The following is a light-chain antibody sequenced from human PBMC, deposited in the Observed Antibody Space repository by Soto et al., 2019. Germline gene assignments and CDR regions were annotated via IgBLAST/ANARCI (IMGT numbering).Light chain of an antibody. CDR3: QQSYRTPYT. Sequence: IQLTQSPSSLSASVGDTVTITCRASQSISTYLNWYQHKPGKAPILLIQAASTLLSGVPSRFSGSGSETDFTLTISSLRPEDFATYYCQQSYRTPYTFAQGTKVEIK. J-gene: IGKJ2*01. V-gene: IGKV1-39*01. CDR1: QSISTY. CDR2: AAS.